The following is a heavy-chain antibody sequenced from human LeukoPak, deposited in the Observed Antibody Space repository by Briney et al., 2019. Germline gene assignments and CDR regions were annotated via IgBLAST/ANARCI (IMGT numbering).Heavy chain of an antibody. CDR1: GGTFSSYA. CDR2: IIPIFGTA. V-gene: IGHV1-69*13. J-gene: IGHJ4*02. D-gene: IGHD3-10*01. CDR3: ARDGDLVVRGTYDY. Sequence: GTSVKVSCTASGGTFSSYAISWVRQAPGQGLEWMGGIIPIFGTANYAQKFQGRVTITADESTSTAYMELSSLRSEDTAVYYCARDGDLVVRGTYDYWGQGTLVTVSS.